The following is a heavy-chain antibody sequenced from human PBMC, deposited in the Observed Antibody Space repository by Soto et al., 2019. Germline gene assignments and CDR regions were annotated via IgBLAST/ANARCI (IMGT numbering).Heavy chain of an antibody. D-gene: IGHD2-15*01. CDR1: GFTFSSYG. CDR2: ISYDGSNK. J-gene: IGHJ2*01. V-gene: IGHV3-30*18. CDR3: AKDGGKDWYFDL. Sequence: QVQLVESGGGVVQPGRSLRLSCAASGFTFSSYGMHWVRKAPGKGLEWVAVISYDGSNKYYADSVKGRFTISRDNSKNTLYLQMNSLRAEDTAVYYCAKDGGKDWYFDLWGRGTLVTVSS.